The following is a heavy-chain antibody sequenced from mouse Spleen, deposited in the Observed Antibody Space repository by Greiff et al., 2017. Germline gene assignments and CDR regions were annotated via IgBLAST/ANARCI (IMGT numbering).Heavy chain of an antibody. V-gene: IGHV1-85*01. D-gene: IGHD1-1*01. J-gene: IGHJ4*01. CDR2: IYPRDGST. CDR3: ARNYYGSSRYYYAMDY. CDR1: GYTFTSYW. Sequence: QVQLQQPGAELVKPGASVKLSCKASGYTFTSYWMHWVKQRPGQGLEWIGWIYPRDGSTKYNEKFKGKATLTVDTSSSTAYMELHSLTSEDSAVYFCARNYYGSSRYYYAMDYWGQGTSVTVSS.